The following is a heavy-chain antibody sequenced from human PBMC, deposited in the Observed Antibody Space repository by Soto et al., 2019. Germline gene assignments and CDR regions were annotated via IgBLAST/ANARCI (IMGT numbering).Heavy chain of an antibody. CDR2: IYHSGST. V-gene: IGHV4-4*02. D-gene: IGHD6-19*01. J-gene: IGHJ6*02. CDR1: GGSISSSNW. Sequence: TSVTLRLTWAVSGGSISSSNWWSWVRQPPGKGLEWIGEIYHSGSTNYNPSLKSRVTISVDKSKNQFSLKLSSVTAADTAVYYCARAIAVAPAASRPSYGMDVWGQGTTVTVSS. CDR3: ARAIAVAPAASRPSYGMDV.